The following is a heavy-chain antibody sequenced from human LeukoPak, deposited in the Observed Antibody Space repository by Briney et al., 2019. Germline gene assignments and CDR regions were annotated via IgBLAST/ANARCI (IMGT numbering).Heavy chain of an antibody. J-gene: IGHJ4*02. CDR1: GGSINSTNYN. CDR2: VYYSGLT. Sequence: PSETQSLTCTVSGGSINSTNYNWDWIRQPPRRGPEWLASVYYSGLTYYNSSLKSRVSISVDTSKNQFSLKLTSVTAADTAVYYCARVAYGSGSRLIDCWGQGTLVTISS. V-gene: IGHV4-39*07. CDR3: ARVAYGSGSRLIDC. D-gene: IGHD3-10*01.